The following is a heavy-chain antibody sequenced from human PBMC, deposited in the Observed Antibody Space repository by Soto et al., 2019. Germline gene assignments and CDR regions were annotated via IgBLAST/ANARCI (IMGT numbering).Heavy chain of an antibody. CDR3: ARHPHPEKTGYAYAYYVDA. D-gene: IGHD3-16*01. Sequence: SETLSLTCTVSGGSVSSITYYWGWIRQPPGKRLEWIGTIYYSGSTNYNPSLKSRVTISVDTSKNQFSLKLSSVTAADTAVYYCARHPHPEKTGYAYAYYVDAWGKGTTVTVSS. CDR1: GGSVSSITYY. V-gene: IGHV4-39*01. CDR2: IYYSGST. J-gene: IGHJ6*03.